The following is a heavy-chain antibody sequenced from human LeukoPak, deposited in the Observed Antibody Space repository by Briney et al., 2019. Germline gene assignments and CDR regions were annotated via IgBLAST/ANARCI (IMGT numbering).Heavy chain of an antibody. CDR3: AAAVNTGRAEHY. D-gene: IGHD4-17*01. Sequence: GGSLRLSCAASGFTFSSYAMPWVRQAPGKGLEWVSSINNSGTDTYYEDSVKGRFTISRDNSKNTLFLHINSLSAEDTAVYYCAAAVNTGRAEHYWGQGTLVTVSS. CDR2: INNSGTDT. J-gene: IGHJ4*02. CDR1: GFTFSSYA. V-gene: IGHV3-23*01.